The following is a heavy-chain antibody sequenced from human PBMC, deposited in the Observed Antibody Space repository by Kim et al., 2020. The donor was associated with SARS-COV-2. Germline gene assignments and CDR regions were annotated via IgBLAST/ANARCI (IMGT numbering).Heavy chain of an antibody. D-gene: IGHD2-2*01. Sequence: GGSLRLSCAASGFTFSSYGMHWVRQAPGKGLEWVAVISYDGSNKYYADSVKGRFTISRDNSKNTLYLQMNSLRAEDTAVYYCAKRDIVVVPAAFDIWGQGTMVTVSS. J-gene: IGHJ3*02. V-gene: IGHV3-30*18. CDR1: GFTFSSYG. CDR2: ISYDGSNK. CDR3: AKRDIVVVPAAFDI.